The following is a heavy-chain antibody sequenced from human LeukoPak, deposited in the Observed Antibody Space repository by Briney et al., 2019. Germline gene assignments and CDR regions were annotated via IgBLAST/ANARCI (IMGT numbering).Heavy chain of an antibody. Sequence: SVKVSCKASGGAFSSYAISWVRQAPGQGLEWMGRIIPILGIANYAQKFQGRVTITADKSTSTAYMELSSLRSEDTAVYYCARGPYYYDSSGLWRWYFDLWGRGTLATVSS. V-gene: IGHV1-69*04. CDR2: IIPILGIA. CDR1: GGAFSSYA. CDR3: ARGPYYYDSSGLWRWYFDL. D-gene: IGHD3-22*01. J-gene: IGHJ2*01.